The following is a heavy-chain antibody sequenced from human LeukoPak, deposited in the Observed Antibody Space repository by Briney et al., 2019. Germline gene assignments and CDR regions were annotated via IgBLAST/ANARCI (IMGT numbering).Heavy chain of an antibody. CDR1: GYSVSTYW. V-gene: IGHV5-51*01. D-gene: IGHD6-19*01. Sequence: HGESLQISCMGSGYSVSTYWIGWMRQMPGKRVEGMGIIYSRDSVISYSPSFQGQVTISADKSISTAYLQWSSLKASGTAIYYCARGSSGYWFDPWGQGTLVTVSS. CDR3: ARGSSGYWFDP. CDR2: IYSRDSVI. J-gene: IGHJ5*02.